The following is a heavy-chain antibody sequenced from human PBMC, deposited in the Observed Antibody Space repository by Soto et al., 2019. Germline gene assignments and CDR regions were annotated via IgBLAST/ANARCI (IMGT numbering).Heavy chain of an antibody. Sequence: ASVKVSCKASGYTFTSYAMHWVRQAPGQRLEWMGWINAGNGNTKYSQKFQGRVTITRDTSASTAYMELSSVTAADTAVYYCARGNDYVRESNRHYYFDHWGQGALVTVSS. V-gene: IGHV1-3*01. CDR3: ARGNDYVRESNRHYYFDH. J-gene: IGHJ4*02. CDR2: INAGNGNT. CDR1: GYTFTSYA. D-gene: IGHD3-16*02.